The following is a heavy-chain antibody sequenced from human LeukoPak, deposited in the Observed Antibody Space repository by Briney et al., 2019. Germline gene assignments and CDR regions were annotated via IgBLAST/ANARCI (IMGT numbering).Heavy chain of an antibody. CDR3: ARDHVVVVPAAVYRHFDL. CDR2: IDHSGST. J-gene: IGHJ2*01. Sequence: SETLSLTCAVYGGSFSGFYWNWIRQPPGKGLEWIGEIDHSGSTNYNPSLKSRVTISVDRANNQFSLKLSSVTAADTAVYYCARDHVVVVPAAVYRHFDLWGRGTLVTVSS. CDR1: GGSFSGFY. D-gene: IGHD2-2*01. V-gene: IGHV4-34*01.